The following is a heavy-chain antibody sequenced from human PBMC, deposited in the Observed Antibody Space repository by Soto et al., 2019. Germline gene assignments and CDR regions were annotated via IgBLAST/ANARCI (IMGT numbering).Heavy chain of an antibody. J-gene: IGHJ6*02. V-gene: IGHV3-11*04. D-gene: IGHD6-6*01. CDR2: ISGSDSTT. CDR1: GFSFKDYY. Sequence: GGSLRLSCAASGFSFKDYYMTWIRQAPGKGLEWVSAISGSDSTTHYADSVRGRFTISRDNAKNSLYLQMNSLRAEDTAVYYRAKAHVIGSSAPPHYYYYGMDVWGQGTTVTVSS. CDR3: AKAHVIGSSAPPHYYYYGMDV.